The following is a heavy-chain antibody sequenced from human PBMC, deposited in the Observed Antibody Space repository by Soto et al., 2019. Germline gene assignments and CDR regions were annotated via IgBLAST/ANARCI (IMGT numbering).Heavy chain of an antibody. J-gene: IGHJ4*02. CDR1: GFTFSSYS. D-gene: IGHD2-15*01. CDR3: AKRRGAGGHFDY. CDR2: ISSSSSYI. V-gene: IGHV3-21*04. Sequence: SGGSLRLSCAASGFTFSSYSMNWVRQAPGKGLEWVSSISSSSSYIYYADSVKGRFTISRDSSKNTLSLQMNSLTAEDTAVYFCAKRRGAGGHFDYWGQGALVTVSS.